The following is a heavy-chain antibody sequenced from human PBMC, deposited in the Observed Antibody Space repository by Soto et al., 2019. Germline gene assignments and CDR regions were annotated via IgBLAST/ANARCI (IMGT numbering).Heavy chain of an antibody. CDR3: ARDYFDSSGYTTTCFDP. V-gene: IGHV4-39*01. J-gene: IGHJ5*02. D-gene: IGHD3-22*01. CDR1: GDSISNSRFY. Sequence: QLQLKESGPGLVKSSETLSLTCSVSGDSISNSRFYWAWIRQPPGEGLEWIGSIYHTGNAYYNPSRKIAFTIFEVTSDIQFTWVLTCVTAADSALYYSARDYFDSSGYTTTCFDPWGQGALVTVSS. CDR2: IYHTGNA.